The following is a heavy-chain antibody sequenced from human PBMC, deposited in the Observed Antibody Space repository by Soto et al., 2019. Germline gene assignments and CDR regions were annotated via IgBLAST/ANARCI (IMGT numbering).Heavy chain of an antibody. J-gene: IGHJ3*02. CDR2: ISAYNGNT. V-gene: IGHV1-18*04. CDR3: ATEYNADSAFDI. CDR1: GYMFSKYG. Sequence: ASVKVSCKASGYMFSKYGISWVRQAPGQGLEWMGWISAYNGNTNLAQNFQGRVIMTTDTSTTTAYLELRSLRSDDTAVYYCATEYNADSAFDIWGQGTMVTVSS. D-gene: IGHD1-1*01.